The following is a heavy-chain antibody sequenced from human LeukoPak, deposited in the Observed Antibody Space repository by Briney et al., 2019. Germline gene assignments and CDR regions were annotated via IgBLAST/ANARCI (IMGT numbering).Heavy chain of an antibody. CDR1: GVTLSNYW. V-gene: IGHV3-74*01. Sequence: GGSLRLSCVGSGVTLSNYWMYWVRQGPGKGLVWVSRISGDGRTTDYADSGKGRFTTSRDNAKNTLYLQMNSLRAEDTAVYYCAKDPDIVLMVYEYYFDYWGQGTLVTVSS. J-gene: IGHJ4*02. CDR2: ISGDGRTT. CDR3: AKDPDIVLMVYEYYFDY. D-gene: IGHD2-8*01.